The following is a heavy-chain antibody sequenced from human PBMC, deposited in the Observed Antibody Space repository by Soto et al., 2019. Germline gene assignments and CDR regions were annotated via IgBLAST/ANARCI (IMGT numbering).Heavy chain of an antibody. CDR3: AREGRDGYRMSAFDI. CDR2: ISAYNGNT. D-gene: IGHD5-12*01. J-gene: IGHJ3*02. CDR1: GYTFTSYG. Sequence: ASVKVSCKASGYTFTSYGISWVRQAPGQGLEWMGWISAYNGNTNYAQKLQGRVTMTSDTSTSTAYMELRSLRSDDTAVYYCAREGRDGYRMSAFDIWGQGTMVTVSS. V-gene: IGHV1-18*04.